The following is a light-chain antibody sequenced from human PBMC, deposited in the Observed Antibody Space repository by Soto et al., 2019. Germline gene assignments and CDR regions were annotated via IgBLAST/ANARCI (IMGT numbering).Light chain of an antibody. CDR2: EVS. CDR1: SSDVGGYNY. J-gene: IGLJ1*01. Sequence: QSVLTQPASVSGSPGQSITISCTGTSSDVGGYNYVSWYQQHPGKAPKLLIYEVSNRPSGVSNRFSGSKSGNTASLTISGLQAEDEADYYRSSYTGSSPYVFGTGTKVTVL. V-gene: IGLV2-14*01. CDR3: SSYTGSSPYV.